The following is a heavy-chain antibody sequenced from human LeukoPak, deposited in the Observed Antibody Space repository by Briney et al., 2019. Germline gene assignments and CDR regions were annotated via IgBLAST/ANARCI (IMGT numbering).Heavy chain of an antibody. CDR3: AVYGGDWQFDS. CDR1: NGFDSYY. J-gene: IGHJ4*02. Sequence: SETLSLTCAVYNGFDSYYFMLVRQSPGKGLEWIGEITYKGTANYNPSLKSRVTITINAPQRQFSLTLTSVTAADTATYYCAVYGGDWQFDSSGQGTPVTVSS. CDR2: ITYKGTA. V-gene: IGHV4-34*01. D-gene: IGHD2-21*02.